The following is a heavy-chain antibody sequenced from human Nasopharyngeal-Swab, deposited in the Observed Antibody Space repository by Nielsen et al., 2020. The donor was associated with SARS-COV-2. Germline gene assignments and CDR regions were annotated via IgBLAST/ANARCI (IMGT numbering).Heavy chain of an antibody. CDR3: ARDEDCGGDCYKGEWTLGDY. V-gene: IGHV4-39*07. D-gene: IGHD2-21*01. CDR2: IYYSGST. Sequence: WIRQPPGKGLEWIGSIYYSGSTYYNPSLKSRVTISVDTSKNQFSLKLSSVTAADTAVYYCARDEDCGGDCYKGEWTLGDYWGQGTLVTVSS. J-gene: IGHJ4*02.